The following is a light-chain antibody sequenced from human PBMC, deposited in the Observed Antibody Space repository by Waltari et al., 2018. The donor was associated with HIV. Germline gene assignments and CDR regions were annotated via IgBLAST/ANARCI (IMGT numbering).Light chain of an antibody. CDR3: SSYTSSSTVV. CDR2: DVS. V-gene: IGLV2-14*01. CDR1: SSDVGGYTY. Sequence: SALTQPASVSGSPGQSTTISCTGTSSDVGGYTYVSWYQQHPGKAPKLMIYDVSKRPSGVSNRFSGSKSGNTASLTISGLQAEDEADYYCSSYTSSSTVVFGGGTKLTVL. J-gene: IGLJ2*01.